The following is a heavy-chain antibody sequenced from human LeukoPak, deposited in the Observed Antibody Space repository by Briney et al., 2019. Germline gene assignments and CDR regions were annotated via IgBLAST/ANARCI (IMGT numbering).Heavy chain of an antibody. V-gene: IGHV1-46*01. CDR3: ASMPVDTAMVAPFWY. J-gene: IGHJ4*02. CDR2: INPSGGST. Sequence: ASVKVSCKASGYTFTSYYMHWVRQAPGQGLEWMGTINPSGGSTSYAQKFQGRVTMTRDMSTSTVYMELSSLRSEDTAVYYCASMPVDTAMVAPFWYWGQGTLVTVSS. D-gene: IGHD5-18*01. CDR1: GYTFTSYY.